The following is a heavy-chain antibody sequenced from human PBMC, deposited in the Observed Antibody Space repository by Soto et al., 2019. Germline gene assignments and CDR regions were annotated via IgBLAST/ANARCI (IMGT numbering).Heavy chain of an antibody. CDR2: MYHSGST. Sequence: SETLSLTCAVSGGSISSGGYSWSWIRQPPGKGLEWIGYMYHSGSTYYNPSLKSRVTISIDRSRNQFSLKLSSVTAADTAVYYYARVPDYWGQGILVTVSS. V-gene: IGHV4-30-2*01. CDR3: ARVPDY. D-gene: IGHD2-2*01. J-gene: IGHJ4*02. CDR1: GGSISSGGYS.